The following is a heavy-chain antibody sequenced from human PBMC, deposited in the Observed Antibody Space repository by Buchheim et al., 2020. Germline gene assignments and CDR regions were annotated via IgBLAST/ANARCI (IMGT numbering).Heavy chain of an antibody. V-gene: IGHV4-31*03. Sequence: QLQLQESGPGLVKPSQTLSLTCNVSGVSVTSGGYYWSWIRQLPGRGLEWIGYIYYSGSPSYNPSLKSRLTISVDTSTKQFSLRLSSVTAADTAVYYCARGLWEMATIDYWGQGTL. D-gene: IGHD5-24*01. CDR2: IYYSGSP. CDR1: GVSVTSGGYY. CDR3: ARGLWEMATIDY. J-gene: IGHJ4*02.